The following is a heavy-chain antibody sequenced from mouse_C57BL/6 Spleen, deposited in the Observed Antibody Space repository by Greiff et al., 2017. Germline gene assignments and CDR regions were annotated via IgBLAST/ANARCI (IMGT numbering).Heavy chain of an antibody. CDR1: GYTFTSYW. CDR2: IYPSDSGT. J-gene: IGHJ4*01. D-gene: IGHD2-4*01. CDR3: ARLIYYDKGCDMDD. V-gene: IGHV1-61*01. Sequence: VQLQQPGAELVRPGSSVKLSCKASGYTFTSYWMDWVKQRPGPGLEWIGNIYPSDSGTHYNQKFKDKATLTVDKSSSTAYLQLSRLTSEDSAVYYCARLIYYDKGCDMDDWGQGTSVTVSS.